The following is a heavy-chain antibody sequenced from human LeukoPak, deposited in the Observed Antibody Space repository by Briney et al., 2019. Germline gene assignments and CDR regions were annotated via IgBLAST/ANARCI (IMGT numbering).Heavy chain of an antibody. J-gene: IGHJ6*02. CDR2: MNPNSGNT. D-gene: IGHD6-19*01. V-gene: IGHV1-8*01. Sequence: ASVKVSFKASGYTFTSYDINWVRQATGQGPEWMGWMNPNSGNTGYAQKFQGRVTMTRNTSISTAYMELSSLRSEDTAVYYCARARYSSGWIYSIYYYYYYGMDVWGQGTTVTVSS. CDR3: ARARYSSGWIYSIYYYYYYGMDV. CDR1: GYTFTSYD.